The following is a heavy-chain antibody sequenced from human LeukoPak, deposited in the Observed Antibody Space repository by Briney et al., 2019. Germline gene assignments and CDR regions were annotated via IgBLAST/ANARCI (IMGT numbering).Heavy chain of an antibody. J-gene: IGHJ5*02. Sequence: VGSLRLSCALSGFTLTNYYITCVPQSPGNRLESGSVIRDSGETFYADYVKGRCTISRDNSKNTMYLQMNRLRVEDTDVYFCARDRAVTQDWVEFDPWGQGTLVTVSS. CDR2: IRDSGET. D-gene: IGHD4-17*01. V-gene: IGHV3-66*03. CDR1: GFTLTNYY. CDR3: ARDRAVTQDWVEFDP.